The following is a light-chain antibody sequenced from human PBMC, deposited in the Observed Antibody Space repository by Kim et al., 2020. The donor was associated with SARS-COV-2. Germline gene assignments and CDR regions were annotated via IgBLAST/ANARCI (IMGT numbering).Light chain of an antibody. J-gene: IGLJ1*01. V-gene: IGLV3-21*04. CDR2: YDS. CDR1: NIGSKS. Sequence: VAPGKTARITCGGNNIGSKSVHWYQKKPGQAPVLVIYYDSDRPSGIPERFSGSNSGNTATLTISRVEAGDEADYYCQVWDGSSDYVFGTGTKVTVL. CDR3: QVWDGSSDYV.